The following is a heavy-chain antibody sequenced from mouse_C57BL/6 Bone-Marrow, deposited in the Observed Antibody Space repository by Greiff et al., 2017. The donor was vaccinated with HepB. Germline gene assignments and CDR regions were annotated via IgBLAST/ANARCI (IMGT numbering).Heavy chain of an antibody. CDR2: IYPGDGDT. CDR1: GYAFRSSW. V-gene: IGHV1-82*01. D-gene: IGHD1-1*01. Sequence: QVQLKESGPELVKPGASVKISCKASGYAFRSSWMNWVKQRPGKGLEWIGRIYPGDGDTNYNGKFKGKATLTADKSSSTAYMQLSSLTSEDSAVYFCARGRGGPNYYGSSLDYWGQGTTLTVSS. J-gene: IGHJ2*01. CDR3: ARGRGGPNYYGSSLDY.